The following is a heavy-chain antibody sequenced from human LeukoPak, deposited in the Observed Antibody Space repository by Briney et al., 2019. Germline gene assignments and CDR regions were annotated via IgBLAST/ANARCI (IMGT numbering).Heavy chain of an antibody. J-gene: IGHJ6*02. D-gene: IGHD4-17*01. CDR2: IYYSGST. CDR1: GGSTSSYY. CDR3: ARGDYGDLYYYGMDV. V-gene: IGHV4-59*08. Sequence: SETLSLTCTVSGGSTSSYYWGWIRQPPGKGLEWIGYIYYSGSTNYNPSLKSRVTISVDTSKNQFSLKLSSVTAADTAVYYCARGDYGDLYYYGMDVWGQGTTVTVSS.